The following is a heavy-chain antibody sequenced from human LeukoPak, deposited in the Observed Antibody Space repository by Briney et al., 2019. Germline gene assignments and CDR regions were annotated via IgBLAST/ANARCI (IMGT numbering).Heavy chain of an antibody. V-gene: IGHV3-30*04. J-gene: IGHJ4*02. CDR1: GFTFSSYV. D-gene: IGHD2-15*01. CDR3: ARGNHADIVVVVAATLSLDY. CDR2: ISYDGSNK. Sequence: GGSLRLSCAASGFTFSSYVLHWVRQAPGKGLEWVAVISYDGSNKYYADSVKGRFTISRDNSKNTLYLQMNSLRAEDTAVYYCARGNHADIVVVVAATLSLDYWGQGTLVTVSS.